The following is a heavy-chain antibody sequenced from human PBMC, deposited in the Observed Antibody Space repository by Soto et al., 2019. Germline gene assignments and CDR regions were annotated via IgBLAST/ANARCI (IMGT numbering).Heavy chain of an antibody. J-gene: IGHJ4*02. CDR1: GWSINTYY. D-gene: IGHD3-22*01. Sequence: SETLSLTCTVSGWSINTYYWSWIRQSPGKGLEWIGYIYYAGSFTYNPSLKSRVTISLNTSKNEVSLRLTSVTAADTAVYYCARLGGYYQALDSWGQGTLVTVSS. CDR3: ARLGGYYQALDS. V-gene: IGHV4-59*08. CDR2: IYYAGSF.